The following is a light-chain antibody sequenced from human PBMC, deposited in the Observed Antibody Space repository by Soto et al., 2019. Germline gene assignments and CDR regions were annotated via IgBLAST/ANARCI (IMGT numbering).Light chain of an antibody. CDR1: SSNIGNNY. CDR3: ATWDSSLSAVV. V-gene: IGLV1-51*02. J-gene: IGLJ3*02. CDR2: ENS. Sequence: QSVLTQPPSVSAAPGQKVTISCSGSSSNIGNNYISWYQHLPGSAPRLLIYENSKRPSGIPDRFSGSKSGTSATLGITGLQTGDEADYYCATWDSSLSAVVFGGGTKVTVL.